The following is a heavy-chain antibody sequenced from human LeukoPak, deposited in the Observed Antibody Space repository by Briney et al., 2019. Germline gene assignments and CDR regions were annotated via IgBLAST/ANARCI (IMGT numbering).Heavy chain of an antibody. CDR1: GGSISSSSYY. V-gene: IGHV4-39*01. D-gene: IGHD2-2*01. CDR3: ARHYKSPYPGDIVVVSAAQSAFDI. J-gene: IGHJ3*02. Sequence: PSETLSLTCTVSGGSISSSSYYWGWIRQPPGKGLEWIGSIYYSGSTYYNPSLKSRVTISVDTSKNQFSLKLSSVTAADTAVYCCARHYKSPYPGDIVVVSAAQSAFDIWGQGTMVTVSS. CDR2: IYYSGST.